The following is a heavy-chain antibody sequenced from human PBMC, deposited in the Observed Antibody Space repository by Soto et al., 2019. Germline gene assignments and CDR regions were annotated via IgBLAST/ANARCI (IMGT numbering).Heavy chain of an antibody. CDR3: ARQCASSSCAFGEYHLDS. CDR1: GFSLSTNGMG. J-gene: IGHJ4*02. Sequence: SGPTLVNPTQTLTLTCTLSGFSLSTNGMGVAWIRQPPGKALEWLALIYWDDDKRYRPSLKTRLSITKDTSKNQVVLTMTNMDPVDTATYYCARQCASSSCAFGEYHLDSWGQGALVTVSS. CDR2: IYWDDDK. D-gene: IGHD2-2*01. V-gene: IGHV2-5*02.